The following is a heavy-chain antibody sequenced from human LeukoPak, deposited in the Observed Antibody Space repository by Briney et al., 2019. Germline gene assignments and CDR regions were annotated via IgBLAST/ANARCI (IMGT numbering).Heavy chain of an antibody. Sequence: SETLSLTCTVSGNSINIYSWNWIRQSPEKGLEWIAYMYYSGTTNYNPSLENRAAISLDLSRHQFSLRLSSVTAADTAVYYCARLTRGDYENTKGAFDIWGQGTMVTVSS. D-gene: IGHD4-17*01. J-gene: IGHJ3*02. CDR1: GNSINIYS. V-gene: IGHV4-59*08. CDR3: ARLTRGDYENTKGAFDI. CDR2: MYYSGTT.